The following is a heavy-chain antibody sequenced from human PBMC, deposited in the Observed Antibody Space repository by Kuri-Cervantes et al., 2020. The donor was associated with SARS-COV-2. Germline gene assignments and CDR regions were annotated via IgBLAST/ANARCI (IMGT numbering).Heavy chain of an antibody. J-gene: IGHJ6*02. CDR2: IYSGGST. Sequence: GESLKISCAASGFPVASNYINWVRQAPEKGLEWVSSIYSGGSTHYAESLKGRFTISRDTSKNTVYLQMNSLRGEDTGVYYCARDLICSTCHTPDYYGMDVWGQGTTITVSS. V-gene: IGHV3-66*01. CDR1: GFPVASNY. D-gene: IGHD2-15*01. CDR3: ARDLICSTCHTPDYYGMDV.